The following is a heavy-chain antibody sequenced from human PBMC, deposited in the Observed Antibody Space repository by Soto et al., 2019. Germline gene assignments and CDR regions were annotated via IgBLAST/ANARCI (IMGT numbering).Heavy chain of an antibody. CDR3: AKRPEDYYGSGSYFDY. Sequence: GCLLLSCAASGFTFSSYAMSWVRQAPGKGLEWVSDISGSGGSTYYADSVKGRFTISRDNSKNTLYLQMNSLRAEDTAVYYCAKRPEDYYGSGSYFDYWGQGTLVTVSS. J-gene: IGHJ4*02. CDR2: ISGSGGST. CDR1: GFTFSSYA. D-gene: IGHD3-10*01. V-gene: IGHV3-23*01.